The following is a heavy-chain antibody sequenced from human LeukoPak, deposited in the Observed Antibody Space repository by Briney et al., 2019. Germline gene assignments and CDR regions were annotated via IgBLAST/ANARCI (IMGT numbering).Heavy chain of an antibody. CDR2: LYSDGNT. V-gene: IGHV3-53*01. J-gene: IGHJ4*02. CDR3: ARGVEPLAANTLAY. D-gene: IGHD1-14*01. Sequence: GGSLRLSCAASGFTVITNDMTWVRQAPGKGLEWVSVLYSDGNTKYADSVQGRFTISRDNSKNTLYLEMNSLSPDDTAVYYCARGVEPLAANTLAYWGQGTLVAVSS. CDR1: GFTVITND.